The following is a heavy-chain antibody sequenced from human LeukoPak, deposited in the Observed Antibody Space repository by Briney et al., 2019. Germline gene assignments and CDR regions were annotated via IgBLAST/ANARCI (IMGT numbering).Heavy chain of an antibody. CDR1: GGSISSGG. J-gene: IGHJ4*02. V-gene: IGHV3-30*18. Sequence: LSLTCTVSGGSISSGGYYWSWIRQAPGKGLEWVAVISYDGSNKYYADSVKGRFTISRDNSKNTLYLQMNSLRAEDTAVYYCAKDKLVGATSDPFDYWGQGTLVTVSS. CDR2: ISYDGSNK. D-gene: IGHD1-26*01. CDR3: AKDKLVGATSDPFDY.